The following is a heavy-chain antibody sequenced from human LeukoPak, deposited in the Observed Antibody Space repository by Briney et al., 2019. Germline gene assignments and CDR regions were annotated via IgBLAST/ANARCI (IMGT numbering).Heavy chain of an antibody. V-gene: IGHV4-4*07. CDR2: IYTGGTT. D-gene: IGHD6-19*01. J-gene: IGHJ4*02. CDR1: GFSISSYY. Sequence: PSETLSLNCTVSGFSISSYYWSWLRQPAGKGLEWIVRIYTGGTTNYNHSLKSRVTMSVVTSKNQFSLKLSSVTAADTVVYYCARETTPRYSSGTTFDYWGQGTLVTVSS. CDR3: ARETTPRYSSGTTFDY.